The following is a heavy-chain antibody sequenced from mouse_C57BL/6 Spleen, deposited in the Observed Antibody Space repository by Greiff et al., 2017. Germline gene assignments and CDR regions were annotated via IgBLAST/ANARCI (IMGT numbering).Heavy chain of an antibody. CDR2: ISYDGSN. Sequence: EVKLQESGPGLVKPSQSLSLTCSVTGYSITSGYYWNWIRQFPGNKLEWMGYISYDGSNNYNPSLKNRISITRDTSKNQFFLKLNSVTTEDTATYYCARDQDYYGSSYENYAMDYWGQGTSVTVSS. D-gene: IGHD1-1*01. V-gene: IGHV3-6*01. CDR1: GYSITSGYY. CDR3: ARDQDYYGSSYENYAMDY. J-gene: IGHJ4*01.